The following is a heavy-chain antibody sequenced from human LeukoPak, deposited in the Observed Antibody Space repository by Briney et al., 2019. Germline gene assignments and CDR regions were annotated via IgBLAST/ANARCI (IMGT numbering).Heavy chain of an antibody. J-gene: IGHJ4*02. D-gene: IGHD5-18*01. CDR1: GFTVSSNY. V-gene: IGHV3-66*01. CDR3: ATHTAMDPGGASDY. CDR2: IYSGGST. Sequence: GGSLRLSCAACGFTVSSNYMSWVRQARGRGLEWVSVIYSGGSTYYADSVKGRFTISRDNSKNTLYLQMNSLRAEDTAVYYCATHTAMDPGGASDYWGQGTLVTVSS.